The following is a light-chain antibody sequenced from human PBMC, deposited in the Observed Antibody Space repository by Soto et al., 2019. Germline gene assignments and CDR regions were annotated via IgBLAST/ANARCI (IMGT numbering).Light chain of an antibody. Sequence: QSARTQPASVSGSPGQSISISCTGTSSDIGDYNFVSWYQHHPGKAPKVIIYEVSNRPSGVSHRFAGSKSGNTASLTISGLQTEDEADYYCSSYKYDTVIPFVFGSGTKVTVL. CDR2: EVS. CDR3: SSYKYDTVIPFV. CDR1: SSDIGDYNF. V-gene: IGLV2-14*01. J-gene: IGLJ1*01.